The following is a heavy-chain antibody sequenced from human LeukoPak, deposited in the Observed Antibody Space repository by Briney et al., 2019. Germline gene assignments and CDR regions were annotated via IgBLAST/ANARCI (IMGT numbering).Heavy chain of an antibody. CDR2: INPTSGVT. D-gene: IGHD3-3*01. CDR1: GYTFTDYY. J-gene: IGHJ4*02. V-gene: IGHV1-2*02. Sequence: GASVKVSCKASGYTFTDYYMHWVRQAPGQGLEWMGWINPTSGVTNTAQKFQGRVTMTRDTSISTTYMELSRLRSDDTAVYYCARDGGFDYWGQGTLVTVPS. CDR3: ARDGGFDY.